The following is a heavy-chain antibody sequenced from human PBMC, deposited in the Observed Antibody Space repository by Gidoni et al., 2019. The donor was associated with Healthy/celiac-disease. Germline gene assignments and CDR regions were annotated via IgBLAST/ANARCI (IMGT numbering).Heavy chain of an antibody. D-gene: IGHD4-4*01. Sequence: QLQLQESGPGLVKPSATLSLTCTVSGGSISSSSYYWGWIRQPPGKGLEWIGSIDYSGSTYYNPSLKSRVTISVDTSKNQFSLKLSSVTAADTAVYYCARVTGAKYYYYYGMDVWGQGTTVTVSS. CDR2: IDYSGST. J-gene: IGHJ6*02. CDR3: ARVTGAKYYYYYGMDV. CDR1: GGSISSSSYY. V-gene: IGHV4-39*07.